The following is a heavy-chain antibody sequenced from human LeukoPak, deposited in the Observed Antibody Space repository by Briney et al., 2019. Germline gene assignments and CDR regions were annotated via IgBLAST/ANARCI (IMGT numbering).Heavy chain of an antibody. CDR1: GFTFGSYG. V-gene: IGHV3-30*03. CDR2: ISYDGSNK. D-gene: IGHD6-13*01. J-gene: IGHJ5*02. CDR3: ARDSPLIAAAANWFDP. Sequence: GGSLRLSCAASGFTFGSYGMHWVRQAPGKGLEWVAVISYDGSNKYYADSVKGRFTISRDNAKNSLYLQMNSLRAEDTAVYYCARDSPLIAAAANWFDPWGQGTLVTVSS.